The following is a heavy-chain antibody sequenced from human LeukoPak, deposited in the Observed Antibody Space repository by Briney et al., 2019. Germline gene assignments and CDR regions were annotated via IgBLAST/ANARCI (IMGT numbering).Heavy chain of an antibody. CDR2: ISVGSDVI. CDR1: GLTFSNSA. Sequence: LSGGSLRLSCAVSGLTFSNSAMSWVRQAPGKGLEWVSAISVGSDVIYYADSVKGRSAISRDNSKHTVYLQMNSLRAEDTAVYYCARDRKVATIDAIFDYWGQGTLVTVSS. CDR3: ARDRKVATIDAIFDY. J-gene: IGHJ4*02. V-gene: IGHV3-23*01. D-gene: IGHD5-24*01.